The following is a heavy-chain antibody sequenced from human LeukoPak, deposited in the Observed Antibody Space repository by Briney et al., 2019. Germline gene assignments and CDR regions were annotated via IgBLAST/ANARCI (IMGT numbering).Heavy chain of an antibody. D-gene: IGHD4-17*01. Sequence: GGSLRLSCAASGFTFNSYVMSWVRQAPGKGLEWVSGISGSGGSTYYADSVKGRFTISRDNSKNTLYLQMNSLRAEDTAVYYCARDPDDYGDYDYWGQGTLVTVSS. CDR3: ARDPDDYGDYDY. V-gene: IGHV3-23*01. CDR1: GFTFNSYV. J-gene: IGHJ4*02. CDR2: ISGSGGST.